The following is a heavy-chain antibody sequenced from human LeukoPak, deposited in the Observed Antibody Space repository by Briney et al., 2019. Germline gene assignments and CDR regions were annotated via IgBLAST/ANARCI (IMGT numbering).Heavy chain of an antibody. CDR3: ARDLGYNWNGDAFDI. V-gene: IGHV1-2*02. CDR1: GYTFTGYY. Sequence: ASVKVSCKASGYTFTGYYMHWVRQAPGQGLEWMGWINPNSGGTNYAQKFQGRVTMTRDTSISTAYMELSRLRSDDTAVYYCARDLGYNWNGDAFDIWGQGTMVTVSS. J-gene: IGHJ3*02. D-gene: IGHD1-1*01. CDR2: INPNSGGT.